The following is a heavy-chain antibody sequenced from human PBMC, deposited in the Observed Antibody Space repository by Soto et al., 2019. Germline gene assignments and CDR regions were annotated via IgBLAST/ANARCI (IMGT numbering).Heavy chain of an antibody. CDR2: MNPNSGNT. CDR3: ARAGYDFWSGYRHYYYGMDV. Sequence: GASVKVSCKASGYTFTSYDINWVRQATGQGLEWMGWMNPNSGNTGYAQKFQGRVTMTRNTSISTAYMELSSLRSEDTAVYYCARAGYDFWSGYRHYYYGMDVWGQGTTVTVSS. CDR1: GYTFTSYD. D-gene: IGHD3-3*01. V-gene: IGHV1-8*01. J-gene: IGHJ6*02.